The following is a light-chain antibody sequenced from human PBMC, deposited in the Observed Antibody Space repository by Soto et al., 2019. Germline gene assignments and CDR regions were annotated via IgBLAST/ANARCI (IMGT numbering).Light chain of an antibody. Sequence: QSFLTQPASVSGSPGQSITISCAGTSSDVDFYNFVSWYQQHPGKAPKLMIYEVSNRSSGVSSRFSGSESGNTASMTISGLRAEDEADYYCSSSTISSYIFGTGTKVTVL. CDR2: EVS. CDR3: SSSTISSYI. J-gene: IGLJ1*01. V-gene: IGLV2-14*01. CDR1: SSDVDFYNF.